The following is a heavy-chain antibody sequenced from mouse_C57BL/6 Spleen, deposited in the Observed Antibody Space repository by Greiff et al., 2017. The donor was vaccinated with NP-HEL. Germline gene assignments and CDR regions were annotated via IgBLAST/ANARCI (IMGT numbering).Heavy chain of an antibody. D-gene: IGHD2-3*01. V-gene: IGHV1-15*01. CDR1: GYTFTDYE. Sequence: VQLQQSGAELVRPGASVTLSCKASGYTFTDYEMHWVKQTPVHGLEWIGAIDPETGGTAYNQKFKGKAILTADKSSSTAYMELRSLTSEDSAVYYCTRESPIYDGYLFDYWGQGTTLTVSS. CDR2: IDPETGGT. J-gene: IGHJ2*01. CDR3: TRESPIYDGYLFDY.